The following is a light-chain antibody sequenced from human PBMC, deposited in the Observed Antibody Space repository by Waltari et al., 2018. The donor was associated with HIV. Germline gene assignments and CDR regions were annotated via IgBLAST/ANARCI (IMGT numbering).Light chain of an antibody. Sequence: EIVMTQSPATLSVSPGERATLSCRASQSTRSNLAWYQQKPGQAPRLLIYGASTRATGIPARFSGSGSGTEFTLTISSLQSEDFAVYYCQQYDNWPPYTFGQGTKLEIK. J-gene: IGKJ2*01. V-gene: IGKV3-15*01. CDR3: QQYDNWPPYT. CDR1: QSTRSN. CDR2: GAS.